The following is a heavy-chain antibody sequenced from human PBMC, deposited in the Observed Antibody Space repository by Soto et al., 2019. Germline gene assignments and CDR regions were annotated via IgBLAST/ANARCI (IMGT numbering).Heavy chain of an antibody. J-gene: IGHJ6*02. CDR1: GGTFSSYA. V-gene: IGHV1-69*13. CDR2: IIPIFGTA. Sequence: ASVKVSCKASGGTFSSYAISWVRQAPGQGLEWMGGIIPIFGTANYAQKFQGRVTFTADESTSTAYMELSSLRSEDTAVYYCAGGETGYCSGGSCSQAPIYYYYGMDVWGQGTTVTVSS. CDR3: AGGETGYCSGGSCSQAPIYYYYGMDV. D-gene: IGHD2-15*01.